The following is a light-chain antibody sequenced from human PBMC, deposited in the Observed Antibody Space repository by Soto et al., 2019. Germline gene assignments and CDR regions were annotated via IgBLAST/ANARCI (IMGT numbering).Light chain of an antibody. Sequence: DPQITQTPGTLSASVGDRVPIPCRASKNINTWVAWYQQKPGKAPKLLIYDVSSLQSGVPSRFSGSGSGTEFTLTISSLQPDDFATYYCQHYKMYSPWTFGQGTKVDIK. CDR3: QHYKMYSPWT. V-gene: IGKV1-5*01. J-gene: IGKJ1*01. CDR2: DVS. CDR1: KNINTW.